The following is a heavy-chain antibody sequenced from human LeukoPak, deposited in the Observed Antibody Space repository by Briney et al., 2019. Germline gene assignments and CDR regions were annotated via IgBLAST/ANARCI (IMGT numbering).Heavy chain of an antibody. CDR1: GFTFSSYG. CDR2: ISYDGSNK. CDR3: AKEGSSREIDY. V-gene: IGHV3-30*18. Sequence: GRSLRLSCAASGFTFSSYGMHWVRQAPGKGLEWVAVISYDGSNKYYADSVKGRFTISRDNSKNTPYLQMNSLRAEDTAVYYCAKEGSSREIDYWGQGTLVTVSS. D-gene: IGHD6-19*01. J-gene: IGHJ4*02.